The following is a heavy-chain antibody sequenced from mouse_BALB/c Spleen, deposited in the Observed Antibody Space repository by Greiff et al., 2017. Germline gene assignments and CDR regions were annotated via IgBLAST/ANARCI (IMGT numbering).Heavy chain of an antibody. CDR2: INPSSGYT. CDR3: ARTGYGSSYWYFDV. V-gene: IGHV1-4*02. D-gene: IGHD1-1*01. CDR1: GYTFTSYT. J-gene: IGHJ1*01. Sequence: VQLQQSAAELARPGASVKMSCKASGYTFTSYTMHWVKQRPGQGLEWIGYINPSSGYTEYNQKFKDKTTLTADKSSSTAYMQLSSLTSEDSAVYYCARTGYGSSYWYFDVWGAGTTVTVSS.